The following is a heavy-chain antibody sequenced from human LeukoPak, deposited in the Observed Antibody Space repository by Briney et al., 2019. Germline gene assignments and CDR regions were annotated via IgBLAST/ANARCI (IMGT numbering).Heavy chain of an antibody. CDR1: GFTFSSYS. J-gene: IGHJ4*02. V-gene: IGHV3-48*04. CDR2: ISSSSSTI. Sequence: GGSLRLSCAASGFTFSSYSMNWVRQAPGKGLEWVSYISSSSSTIYYADSVKGRFTISRDNAENSLYLQMNSLRAEDTAVYYCARDTLWEPFDYRGQGTLVTVSS. D-gene: IGHD1-26*01. CDR3: ARDTLWEPFDY.